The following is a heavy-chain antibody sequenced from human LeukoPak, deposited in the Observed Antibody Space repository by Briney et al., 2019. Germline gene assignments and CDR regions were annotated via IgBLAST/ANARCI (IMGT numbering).Heavy chain of an antibody. J-gene: IGHJ4*02. CDR1: GFTFTTYA. D-gene: IGHD2-21*02. CDR3: AEGSDGYCGGDCAFDY. CDR2: ISHSGGST. Sequence: GGSLRLSCAASGFTFTTYAMAWVRQAPGKGLEWVSSISHSGGSTYNADSVKGRFTISRDNSKNTLYLQMNSLRGEDTALYYCAEGSDGYCGGDCAFDYWGQGTLVTVSS. V-gene: IGHV3-23*01.